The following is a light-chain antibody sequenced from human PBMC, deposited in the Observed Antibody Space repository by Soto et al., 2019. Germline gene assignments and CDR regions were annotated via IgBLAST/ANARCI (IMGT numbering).Light chain of an antibody. Sequence: EIVITQSPATLSVSPGERATLSCRASQSVNSNLAWYQQKPGQAPRILIYGASTRATAIPARFSGSGSGTEFTLTISSLQSEDFAVYYCQQYNDWPRTFGGGTKV. J-gene: IGKJ4*01. CDR3: QQYNDWPRT. CDR2: GAS. V-gene: IGKV3-15*01. CDR1: QSVNSN.